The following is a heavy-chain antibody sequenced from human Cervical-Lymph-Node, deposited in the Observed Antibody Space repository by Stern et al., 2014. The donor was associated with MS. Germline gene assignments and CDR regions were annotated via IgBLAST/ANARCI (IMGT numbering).Heavy chain of an antibody. J-gene: IGHJ4*02. V-gene: IGHV1-46*01. Sequence: VQLVESGPEVKKTGASVKLSCKAPGYTFTSYSMHWVRQDPGQGLEWMGIINPSGDSTTYAPKFQGRVTMTRDTSSSTVYMELSSLGSEDTAVYYCARGQRYFDYWGQGTLVTVSS. CDR2: INPSGDST. CDR3: ARGQRYFDY. CDR1: GYTFTSYS.